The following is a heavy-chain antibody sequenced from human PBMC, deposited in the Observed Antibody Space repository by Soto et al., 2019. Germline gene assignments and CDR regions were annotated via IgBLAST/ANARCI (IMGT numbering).Heavy chain of an antibody. CDR2: ISYDGSNK. J-gene: IGHJ3*02. V-gene: IGHV3-30*18. Sequence: GGSLRLSCAASEFTFRSYGRHWVRQAPGKGLEWVAVISYDGSNKYYADSVKGRFTISRDNSKNTLYLQMNSLRAEDTAVYYCAKSAITIFGVDAFAIWGKGTMVTVS. D-gene: IGHD3-3*01. CDR1: EFTFRSYG. CDR3: AKSAITIFGVDAFAI.